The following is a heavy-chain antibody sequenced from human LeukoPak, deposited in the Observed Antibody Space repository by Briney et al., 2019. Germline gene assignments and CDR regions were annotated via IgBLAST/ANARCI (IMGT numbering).Heavy chain of an antibody. V-gene: IGHV1-69*04. CDR1: GGTFSSYA. CDR2: IIPILGIA. Sequence: SVKVSCKASGGTFSSYAISWVRQAPGQGLEWMGRIIPILGIANYAQKFQGRVTITADKSTSTAYVELSSLRSEDTAVYYCARGSSAYFYGSSGYYYGLYWGQGTLVTVSS. CDR3: ARGSSAYFYGSSGYYYGLY. D-gene: IGHD3-22*01. J-gene: IGHJ4*02.